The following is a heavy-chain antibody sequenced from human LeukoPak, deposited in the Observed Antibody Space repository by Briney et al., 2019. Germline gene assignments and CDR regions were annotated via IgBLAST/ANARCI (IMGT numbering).Heavy chain of an antibody. CDR3: ARTVYDFWSGYSPIEP. V-gene: IGHV3-30*02. D-gene: IGHD3-3*01. CDR1: GFTFGSYG. CDR2: IQYDGSNK. J-gene: IGHJ5*02. Sequence: PGGSLRLSCAASGFTFGSYGMHWVRQAPGKGPEWVAFIQYDGSNKYYADSVKGRFTISRDNSKNTLYLQMNSLRPEDTAVYYCARTVYDFWSGYSPIEPWGQGTLVTVSS.